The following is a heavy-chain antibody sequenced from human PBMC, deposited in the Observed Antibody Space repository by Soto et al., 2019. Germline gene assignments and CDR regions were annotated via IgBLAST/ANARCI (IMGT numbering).Heavy chain of an antibody. D-gene: IGHD3-22*01. Sequence: GGSLRLSCAASGFTFSSYAMHWVRQAPGKGLEWVAVISYDGSNKYYADSVKGRFTISRDNSKNTLYLQMNSLRADDTAVYYCARYTSYYDSSGYDGFDPWGQGTLVTVSS. J-gene: IGHJ5*02. V-gene: IGHV3-30-3*01. CDR3: ARYTSYYDSSGYDGFDP. CDR1: GFTFSSYA. CDR2: ISYDGSNK.